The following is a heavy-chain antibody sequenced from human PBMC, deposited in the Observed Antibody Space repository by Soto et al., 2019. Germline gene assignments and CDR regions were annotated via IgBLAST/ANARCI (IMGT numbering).Heavy chain of an antibody. CDR3: AKGKGDFWSGYTHFYYSYMDV. CDR2: ISGSGGST. J-gene: IGHJ6*03. D-gene: IGHD3-3*01. CDR1: GFTFSTYA. V-gene: IGHV3-23*01. Sequence: PGEPLKISCAASGFTFSTYAMSWGRLAPGKGLEWVSAISGSGGSTYYADSVKGRFTISRDNSKNTLYLQANSLRAEDTAVYYCAKGKGDFWSGYTHFYYSYMDVWGKGTTVTVSS.